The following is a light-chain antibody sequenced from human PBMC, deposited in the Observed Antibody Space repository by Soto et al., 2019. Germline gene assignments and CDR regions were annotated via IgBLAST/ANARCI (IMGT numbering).Light chain of an antibody. V-gene: IGLV1-40*01. CDR2: GNN. CDR3: QSYDSGLSGSV. Sequence: QSVLTQPPSVSGAPGQRVTISCTGSDSNIGENFDIHWYQQLPGTAPKLLIYGNNNRPSGVPGRFSASRSGTSASLAITGLQAEDEADYYCQSYDSGLSGSVFGGGTKVTVL. CDR1: DSNIGENFD. J-gene: IGLJ3*02.